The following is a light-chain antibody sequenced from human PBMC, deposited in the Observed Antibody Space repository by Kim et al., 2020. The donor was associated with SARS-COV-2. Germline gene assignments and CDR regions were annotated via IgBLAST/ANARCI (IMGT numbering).Light chain of an antibody. CDR3: ATWDDSLNGWV. CDR2: SND. Sequence: ELTQPPSASGTPGQRVAISCSGGSSNIGGNTVNWYQQLPGTAPKVLIYSNDQRPSGVPDRFSGSKSGTSASLAISGLQSEDEAEYYCATWDDSLNGWVFGGGTQLTVL. V-gene: IGLV1-44*01. J-gene: IGLJ3*02. CDR1: SSNIGGNT.